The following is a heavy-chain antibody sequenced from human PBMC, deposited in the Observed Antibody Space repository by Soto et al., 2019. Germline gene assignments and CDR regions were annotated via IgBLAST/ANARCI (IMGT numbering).Heavy chain of an antibody. CDR3: ARVGGGGDYSGAMDV. J-gene: IGHJ6*02. CDR2: ISAYNGNT. D-gene: IGHD4-17*01. V-gene: IGHV1-18*04. Sequence: QVQLVQSGAEVKKPGASVKVSCKASGYTFTSHGISWVRQAPGQGLEWMGWISAYNGNTNYAQKLKGRVTMTTDESTSTAYMGLRSLRSDETAVYYCARVGGGGDYSGAMDVWGQGTTVTVSS. CDR1: GYTFTSHG.